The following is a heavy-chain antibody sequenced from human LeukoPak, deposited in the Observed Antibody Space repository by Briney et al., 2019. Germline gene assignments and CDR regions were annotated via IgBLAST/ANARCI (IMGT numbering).Heavy chain of an antibody. D-gene: IGHD4-17*01. Sequence: PGCSVRLYFGSSGFIFRSSAMHCVREASATVRGLVAVLSYDGSNKYYADSVKGRFTISRDNSKNTLYLQMNSLRAEDTAVYYCARVVGDYEYYYYYYGMDVWGQGTTVTVSS. CDR1: GFIFRSSA. V-gene: IGHV3-30*04. J-gene: IGHJ6*02. CDR3: ARVVGDYEYYYYYYGMDV. CDR2: LSYDGSNK.